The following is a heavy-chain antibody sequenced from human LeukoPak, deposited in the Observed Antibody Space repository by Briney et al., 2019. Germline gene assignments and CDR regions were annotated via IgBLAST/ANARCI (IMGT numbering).Heavy chain of an antibody. J-gene: IGHJ4*02. CDR2: IYSGGTT. V-gene: IGHV3-53*01. D-gene: IGHD5-24*01. CDR3: ARGRRDGYNLGY. Sequence: GGSLRLSCAASGFNVTTNYMSWVRQAPGKGLEWVSVIYSGGTTYYADSVKGRFTISRDNSKNTLSLQMNSLRAEDTAVYYCARGRRDGYNLGYWGQGTLVAVTS. CDR1: GFNVTTNY.